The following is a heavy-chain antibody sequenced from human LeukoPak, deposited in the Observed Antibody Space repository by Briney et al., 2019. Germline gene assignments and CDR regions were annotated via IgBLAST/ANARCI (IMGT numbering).Heavy chain of an antibody. CDR1: GFTFTNAW. V-gene: IGHV3-15*01. Sequence: GGSLGLSCVASGFTFTNAWMSWVRQAPGKGLEWVGHIKSNADGGTTDYAAPVKGRFIISRDDSKHTLYLQVNSLKTDDTAVYYCTKYDTSVNFDYWGQGALVTVSS. J-gene: IGHJ4*02. CDR3: TKYDTSVNFDY. D-gene: IGHD3-22*01. CDR2: IKSNADGGTT.